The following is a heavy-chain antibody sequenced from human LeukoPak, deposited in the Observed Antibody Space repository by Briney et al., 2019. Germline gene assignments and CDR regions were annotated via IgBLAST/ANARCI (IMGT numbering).Heavy chain of an antibody. CDR2: ISAYNGNT. V-gene: IGHV1-18*01. CDR3: ARGPYQRYSNSSPFDY. Sequence: ASVKVSCKASGYTFTSYGISWVRQAPGQGLEWMGWISAYNGNTNYAQKLQGRVTMTTDTSTSTAYMELRSLRSDDTAVYYCARGPYQRYSNSSPFDYWGQGTLVTVSS. D-gene: IGHD6-6*01. CDR1: GYTFTSYG. J-gene: IGHJ4*02.